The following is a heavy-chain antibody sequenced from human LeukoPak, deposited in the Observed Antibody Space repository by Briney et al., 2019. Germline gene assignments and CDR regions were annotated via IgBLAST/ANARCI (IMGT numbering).Heavy chain of an antibody. CDR2: ISGSNSYI. V-gene: IGHV3-21*01. Sequence: GGSLRLSCAASGFTFSSYTMHWIRQAPGKGLEWVSSISGSNSYIFYADSVKGRFTVSRDNAKDSLYLQMNSLRAEDTAVYYCARALTTLTYEGYWGQGTLVSVSS. CDR3: ARALTTLTYEGY. CDR1: GFTFSSYT. D-gene: IGHD1-1*01. J-gene: IGHJ4*02.